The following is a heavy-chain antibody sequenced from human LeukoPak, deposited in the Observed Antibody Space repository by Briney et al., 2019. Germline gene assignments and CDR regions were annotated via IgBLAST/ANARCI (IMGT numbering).Heavy chain of an antibody. CDR3: ARKDIVATITPFDY. D-gene: IGHD5-12*01. CDR2: IIPIFGTA. V-gene: IGHV1-69*13. CDR1: GGTFISYA. Sequence: SVTVSCKASGGTFISYAISWVRQAPGQGLEWMGGIIPIFGTANYAQKFQGRVTITADESTSTAYMELSSLRSEDTAVYYCARKDIVATITPFDYWGQGTLVTVSS. J-gene: IGHJ4*02.